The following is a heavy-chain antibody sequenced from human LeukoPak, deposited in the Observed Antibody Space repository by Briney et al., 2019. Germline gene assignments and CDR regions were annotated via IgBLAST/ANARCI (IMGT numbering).Heavy chain of an antibody. D-gene: IGHD1-1*01. V-gene: IGHV4-39*07. CDR2: IYYSGST. Sequence: PSETLSLTCTVSGGSISSSSYYWGWIRQPPGKGLEWIGSIYYSGSTYYNPSLKSRVTISVDTSKNQFSLKLSSVTAADTAVYYCARVKRSTGRSYYYYYYYMDVWGKGTTVTVSS. J-gene: IGHJ6*03. CDR3: ARVKRSTGRSYYYYYYYMDV. CDR1: GGSISSSSYY.